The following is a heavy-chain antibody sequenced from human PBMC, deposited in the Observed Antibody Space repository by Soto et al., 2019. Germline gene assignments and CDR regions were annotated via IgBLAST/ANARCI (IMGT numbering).Heavy chain of an antibody. D-gene: IGHD1-1*01. Sequence: QVQLVQSGTEVKKPGASVKVSCKASGYIMTTYGVSWVRQAPGQGLESVGWISAYNDHTNYAQKFQGRVTMTTDTSTSTAYMELRSLRSDDTAVYYCARGTYFDYWGQGTLVTVSS. CDR1: GYIMTTYG. CDR3: ARGTYFDY. CDR2: ISAYNDHT. V-gene: IGHV1-18*01. J-gene: IGHJ4*02.